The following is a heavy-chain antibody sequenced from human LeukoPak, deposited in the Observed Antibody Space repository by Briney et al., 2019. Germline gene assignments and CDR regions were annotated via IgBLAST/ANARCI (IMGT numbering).Heavy chain of an antibody. CDR2: ISWNSGSI. J-gene: IGHJ6*03. CDR1: GFTFDDYA. CDR3: AKAGGGSSWFVGTNYYYYYMDV. Sequence: PARSLRLSCAASGFTFDDYAMHWVRQAPGKGLEWVSGISWNSGSIGYADSVKGRFTISRDNAKNSLYLQMNSLRAEDTALYYCAKAGGGSSWFVGTNYYYYYMDVWGKGTTVTVSS. V-gene: IGHV3-9*01. D-gene: IGHD6-13*01.